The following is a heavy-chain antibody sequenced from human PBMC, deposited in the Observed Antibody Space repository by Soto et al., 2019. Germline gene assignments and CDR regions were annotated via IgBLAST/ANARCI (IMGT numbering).Heavy chain of an antibody. CDR2: INHSGST. D-gene: IGHD3-9*01. V-gene: IGHV4-34*01. Sequence: QVQLQQWGAGLLKPSETLSLTCAVYGGSFSGYYWSWIRQPPGKGLEWIGEINHSGSTNYNPSLKRRVTISVDTSKNQFSLKLSSVTAADTAVYYCAREGADILTGYYTPPYFDYWGQGTLVTVSS. CDR3: AREGADILTGYYTPPYFDY. CDR1: GGSFSGYY. J-gene: IGHJ4*02.